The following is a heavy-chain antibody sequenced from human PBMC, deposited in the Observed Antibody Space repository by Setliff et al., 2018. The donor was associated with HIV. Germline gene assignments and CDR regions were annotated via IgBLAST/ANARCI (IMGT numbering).Heavy chain of an antibody. CDR3: TKYASGNWHYGS. CDR1: GFTFNNAW. J-gene: IGHJ5*02. Sequence: GASLKISCAASGFTFNNAWMTWVRQAPGKGLEWVGRIMSETDGGTVDYAAPVKGRFTMSRDDSRDTLFLQMNSLQTEDTAVYYCTKYASGNWHYGSWGQGTLVTV. CDR2: IMSETDGGTV. V-gene: IGHV3-15*01. D-gene: IGHD3-10*01.